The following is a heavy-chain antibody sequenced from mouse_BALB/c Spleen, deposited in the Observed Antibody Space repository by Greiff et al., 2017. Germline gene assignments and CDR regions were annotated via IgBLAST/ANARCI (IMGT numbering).Heavy chain of an antibody. J-gene: IGHJ3*01. CDR2: IDPETGGT. CDR1: GYTFTDYE. D-gene: IGHD2-4*01. V-gene: IGHV1-15*01. Sequence: VQLQQSGAELVRPGASVTLSCKASGYTFTDYEMHWVKQTPVHGLEWIGAIDPETGGTAYNQKFKGKATLTADKSSSTAYMELRSLTSEDSAVYYCTRDDYLPWFAYWGQGTLVTVSA. CDR3: TRDDYLPWFAY.